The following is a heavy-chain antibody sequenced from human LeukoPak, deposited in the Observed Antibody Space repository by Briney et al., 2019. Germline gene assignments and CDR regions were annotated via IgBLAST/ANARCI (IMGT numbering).Heavy chain of an antibody. J-gene: IGHJ4*02. V-gene: IGHV4-31*03. CDR1: GGSISSGGYY. CDR3: ARDGGYGSGSYYFDY. Sequence: SQTLSLTFTVSGGSISSGGYYWSWIRQHPGKGLEWIGYIYYSGTTYYNPSLKSRVTMSVDTSKNQFSLKLSSVTAADTAVYYCARDGGYGSGSYYFDYWGQGTLVTVSS. D-gene: IGHD3-10*01. CDR2: IYYSGTT.